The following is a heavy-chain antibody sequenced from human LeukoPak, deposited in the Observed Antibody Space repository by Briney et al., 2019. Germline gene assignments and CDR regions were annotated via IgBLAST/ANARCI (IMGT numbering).Heavy chain of an antibody. D-gene: IGHD2-15*01. V-gene: IGHV5-10-1*01. J-gene: IGHJ5*02. CDR3: ARHDGYCSGGSCRNWFDP. CDR1: GYSFTSYW. CDR2: IAPGDSYT. Sequence: GESLRISCKGSGYSFTSYWISWVRQMPGKGLEWMGRIAPGDSYTKSSPSFQGTVTISADKSITTAYLQWSSLKASDTAMYYCARHDGYCSGGSCRNWFDPWGQGTPVTVSS.